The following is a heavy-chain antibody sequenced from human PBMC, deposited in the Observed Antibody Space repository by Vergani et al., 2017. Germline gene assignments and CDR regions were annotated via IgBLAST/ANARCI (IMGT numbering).Heavy chain of an antibody. Sequence: QVQVVQSGAEVKKSGASVKVSCKTSEYTFSNYHMHWVRQAPGQGLEWMGIINPSGGHTNYAQKFQGRVTMTRDTSTSTVYMELSSLRSEDTAIYYCARGDYGILTGYRYWGQGTLVTVSA. J-gene: IGHJ4*02. CDR1: EYTFSNYH. CDR3: ARGDYGILTGYRY. D-gene: IGHD3-9*01. CDR2: INPSGGHT. V-gene: IGHV1-46*03.